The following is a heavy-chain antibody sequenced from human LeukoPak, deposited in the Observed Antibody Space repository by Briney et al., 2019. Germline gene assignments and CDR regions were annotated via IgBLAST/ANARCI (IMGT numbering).Heavy chain of an antibody. CDR3: AKGHGNWIDPFDY. CDR1: GFTFSSFA. D-gene: IGHD1-1*01. Sequence: PGGSLRLSCAASGFTFSSFAMHWVRQAPGKGLEWVAFIRYDGFNKHYADSVKGRFTISRDKSKNTLYLQMNSLRPEDTAVYYCAKGHGNWIDPFDYWGQGTLVTVSS. V-gene: IGHV3-30*02. J-gene: IGHJ4*02. CDR2: IRYDGFNK.